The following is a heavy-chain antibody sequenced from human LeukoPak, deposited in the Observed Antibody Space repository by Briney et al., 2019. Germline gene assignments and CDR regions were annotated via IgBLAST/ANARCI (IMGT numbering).Heavy chain of an antibody. V-gene: IGHV3-23*01. Sequence: GGSLRLSCAASGFTFSSYAMSWVRQAPGKGLEWVSSISNSGGRTFYTDSVKGRFTISRDNSKITLYLQMNSLRAEDTAVYYCARVVDYYDSSGYYQNDYWGQGTLVTVSS. CDR1: GFTFSSYA. CDR3: ARVVDYYDSSGYYQNDY. D-gene: IGHD3-22*01. J-gene: IGHJ4*02. CDR2: ISNSGGRT.